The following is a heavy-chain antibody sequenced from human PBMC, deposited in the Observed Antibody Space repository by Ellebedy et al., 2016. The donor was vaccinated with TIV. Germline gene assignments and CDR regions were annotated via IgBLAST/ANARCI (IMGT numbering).Heavy chain of an antibody. V-gene: IGHV3-7*01. CDR2: IKQDGSEK. Sequence: GESLKISCAASGFTLSSYWMSWLRQAPGKGLECVANIKQDGSEKYYVGSVKGRFTISRDNAKNSLYLQMNSLRAEDTAVYYCARHYRTMGDFWGQGTLVTVSS. D-gene: IGHD4/OR15-4a*01. CDR1: GFTLSSYW. CDR3: ARHYRTMGDF. J-gene: IGHJ4*02.